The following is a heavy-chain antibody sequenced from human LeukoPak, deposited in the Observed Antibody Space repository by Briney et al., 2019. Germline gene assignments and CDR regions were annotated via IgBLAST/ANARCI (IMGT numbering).Heavy chain of an antibody. J-gene: IGHJ4*02. CDR1: GVTFSSYA. CDR2: ISYDGSNK. V-gene: IGHV3-30*04. D-gene: IGHD2-2*01. Sequence: GRSLRLSCAASGVTFSSYAMHWVRQAPGKGLEWVAVISYDGSNKYYANSVKGRFTISRDNSKNTLYLQMNSLRAEDTAVYFCARVMGRYCSSTSCYVDYWGQKTLVTVSS. CDR3: ARVMGRYCSSTSCYVDY.